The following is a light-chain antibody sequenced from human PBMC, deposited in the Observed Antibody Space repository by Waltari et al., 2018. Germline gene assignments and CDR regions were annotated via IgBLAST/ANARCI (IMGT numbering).Light chain of an antibody. CDR3: QQYVQLPVT. V-gene: IGKV3-20*01. CDR2: HAS. J-gene: IGKJ1*01. CDR1: QSVRSY. Sequence: EVVLTQSPGIVPFSPGGRATPSCWASQSVRSYLAWYQQKPGQAPRLLIYHASTRATGIPDRFSGSGSGTDFRLTISRLEPEDFAVYYCQQYVQLPVTFGQGTKVEIK.